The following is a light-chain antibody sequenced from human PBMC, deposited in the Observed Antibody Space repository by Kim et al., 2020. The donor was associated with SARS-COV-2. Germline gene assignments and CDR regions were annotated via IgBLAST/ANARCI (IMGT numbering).Light chain of an antibody. CDR2: GTS. Sequence: LCQGERATLSGGASDSVGSTNLAWYQQKPGQAPRLLIYGTSTRASGIPDRFGGGGSGTDCTLTVSRLEPEDVAVYYCEQYDSSPNSFGQGTKLEI. CDR3: EQYDSSPNS. J-gene: IGKJ2*03. V-gene: IGKV3-20*01. CDR1: DSVGSTN.